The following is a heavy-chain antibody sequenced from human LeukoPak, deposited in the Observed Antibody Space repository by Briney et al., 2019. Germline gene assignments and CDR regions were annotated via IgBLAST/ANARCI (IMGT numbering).Heavy chain of an antibody. CDR1: GGSFSGYY. J-gene: IGHJ5*02. D-gene: IGHD3-22*01. CDR3: ARSPCGSITMIENWFDP. V-gene: IGHV4-34*01. Sequence: SETLSLTCAVSGGSFSGYYWSWIRQPPGKGLEWIGEINHSGSTNYNPSLKSRVTISVDTSKNQFSLKLSSVTAADTAVYYCARSPCGSITMIENWFDPWGQGTLVTVSS. CDR2: INHSGST.